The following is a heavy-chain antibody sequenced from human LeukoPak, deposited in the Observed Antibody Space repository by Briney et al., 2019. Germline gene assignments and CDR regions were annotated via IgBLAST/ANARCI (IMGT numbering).Heavy chain of an antibody. CDR2: IYYSGST. Sequence: SETLSLTCAVYGGSFSGYYWSWIRQPPGKGLEWIGSIYYSGSTYYNPSLKSRVTISVDTSKNQFSLKLSSVTAADTAVYYCARHRILASYGYWYFDLWGRGTLVTVSS. CDR1: GGSFSGYY. CDR3: ARHRILASYGYWYFDL. J-gene: IGHJ2*01. V-gene: IGHV4-34*01. D-gene: IGHD4-17*01.